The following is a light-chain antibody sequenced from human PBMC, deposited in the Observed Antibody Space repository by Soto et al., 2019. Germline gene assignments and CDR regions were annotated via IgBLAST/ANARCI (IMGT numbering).Light chain of an antibody. CDR2: EVT. Sequence: QSVLTQPASVSGSPGQSIAISCNGTSSDVGTYDYVSWYQQYPDKAPKLIIYEVTQRPSGVSNRFSGSKSGNTASLTISGLQAEDEADYYCSSHTSVNTRVFGTGTKVTVL. V-gene: IGLV2-14*01. CDR3: SSHTSVNTRV. J-gene: IGLJ1*01. CDR1: SSDVGTYDY.